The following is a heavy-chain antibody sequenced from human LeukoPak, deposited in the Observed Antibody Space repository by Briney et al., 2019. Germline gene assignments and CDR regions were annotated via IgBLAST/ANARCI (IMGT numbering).Heavy chain of an antibody. CDR3: TRDRDYGDYALDWFDP. V-gene: IGHV3-49*03. CDR2: IRSKAYGGTT. D-gene: IGHD4-17*01. Sequence: GRSLRLSCTASGFTFGDYAMSWFRQAPGKGLEWVGLIRSKAYGGTTEYAASVKGRFTISRDDSKSIAYLQMNSLKTEDTAVYYCTRDRDYGDYALDWFDPWGQGTLVTVSS. J-gene: IGHJ5*02. CDR1: GFTFGDYA.